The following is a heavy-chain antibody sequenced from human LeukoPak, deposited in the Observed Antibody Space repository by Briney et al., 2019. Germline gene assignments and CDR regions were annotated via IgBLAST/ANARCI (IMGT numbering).Heavy chain of an antibody. CDR3: AREGYNYGYALDY. J-gene: IGHJ4*02. V-gene: IGHV3-23*01. D-gene: IGHD5-18*01. CDR1: GFTFNSYA. CDR2: ISGSRGST. Sequence: GGSLRLSCAASGFTFNSYAMSWVRQAPGKGLEWVSAISGSRGSTYYVDSVKGRFTFSRDNSKNTLYLQMNSLRAEDTAVYYCAREGYNYGYALDYWGQGTLVTVSS.